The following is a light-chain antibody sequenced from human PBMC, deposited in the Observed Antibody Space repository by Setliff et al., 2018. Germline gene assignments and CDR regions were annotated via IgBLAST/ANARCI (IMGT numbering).Light chain of an antibody. CDR3: STYVGSNNFV. V-gene: IGLV2-8*01. J-gene: IGLJ1*01. CDR1: SSDVASYNY. CDR2: DVS. Sequence: QSALTQSDSVSGSPGQSITISCTGTSSDVASYNYASWYQQYPGKAPQLLIYDVSMRPSGVSDRFSGSKSGNTASLTVSGLQAEDEADYYCSTYVGSNNFVVGTGTKVTVL.